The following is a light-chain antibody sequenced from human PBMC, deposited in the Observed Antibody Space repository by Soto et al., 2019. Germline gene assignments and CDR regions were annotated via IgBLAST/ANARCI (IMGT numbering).Light chain of an antibody. CDR3: RQYNSYPVN. J-gene: IGKJ4*01. Sequence: DIQMTQSPSTLSASVGDRVTITCRASQSISSWLAWYQQKPGKAPKVLIYKASSLESGVPSRFSGSGSGTEFTLTISSLQPDDFASYYCRQYNSYPVNFGGGTKVEIK. V-gene: IGKV1-5*03. CDR2: KAS. CDR1: QSISSW.